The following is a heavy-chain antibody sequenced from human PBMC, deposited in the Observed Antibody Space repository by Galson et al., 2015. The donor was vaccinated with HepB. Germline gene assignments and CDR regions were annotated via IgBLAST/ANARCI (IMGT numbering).Heavy chain of an antibody. CDR1: DYTFTSYG. CDR2: ISAYNGNT. D-gene: IGHD3-22*01. Sequence: SVKVSCKASDYTFTSYGISWVRQAPGQGLEWMGWISAYNGNTNYAQKLQGRVTMTTDTSTSTAYMELRSLRSDDTAVYYCARDYYYYDSSGYPILPFDYWGQGTLVTVSS. J-gene: IGHJ4*02. CDR3: ARDYYYYDSSGYPILPFDY. V-gene: IGHV1-18*01.